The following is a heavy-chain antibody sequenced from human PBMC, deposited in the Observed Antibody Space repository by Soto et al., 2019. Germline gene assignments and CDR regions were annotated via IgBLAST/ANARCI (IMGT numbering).Heavy chain of an antibody. CDR3: ATAEVDY. V-gene: IGHV3-74*01. Sequence: GGSLRLSCAASGFTFGNSWMHWVRQAPGKGLEWVSRMNSDGSTTDYADSVKGRFTVSRDNAKNTLYLQMISLRAEDTAVYYYATAEVDYWGPGTLVTVSS. CDR1: GFTFGNSW. J-gene: IGHJ4*02. CDR2: MNSDGSTT.